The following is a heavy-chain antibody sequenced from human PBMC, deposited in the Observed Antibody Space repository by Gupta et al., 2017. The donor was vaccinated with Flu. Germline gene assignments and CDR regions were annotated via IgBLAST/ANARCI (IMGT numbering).Heavy chain of an antibody. CDR2: ISSSGVT. J-gene: IGHJ4*02. V-gene: IGHV3-48*03. Sequence: EVQLVESGGGLVQPGGSLRLSCAGSGFTLTSNDMSWVRQAPGRGLEWVSFISSSGVTYYGDPVRGRFTISRDNARNSLYLQLSGLRDEDTAVYDCAGGHWAKWGQGTLVTVSS. CDR1: GFTLTSND. CDR3: AGGHWAK. D-gene: IGHD3-16*01.